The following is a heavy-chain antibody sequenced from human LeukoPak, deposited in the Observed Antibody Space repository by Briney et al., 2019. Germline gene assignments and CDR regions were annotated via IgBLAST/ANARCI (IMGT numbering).Heavy chain of an antibody. D-gene: IGHD1-14*01. CDR3: ATRPDLVPL. J-gene: IGHJ4*02. Sequence: PSGTLSLTCVVSGASIISSNWCSWVRQPPGKGLEWIGEIHHSGTTNYNPSLKSRLTISVDKSNNQFSLKLTSVTAADTAVYYCATRPDLVPLWGQGTLVIVSS. CDR2: IHHSGTT. V-gene: IGHV4-4*02. CDR1: GASIISSNW.